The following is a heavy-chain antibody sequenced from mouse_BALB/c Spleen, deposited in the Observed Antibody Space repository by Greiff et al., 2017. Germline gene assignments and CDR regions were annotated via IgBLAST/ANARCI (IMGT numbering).Heavy chain of an antibody. Sequence: EVQLVESGGDLVKPGGSLKLSCAASGFTFSSYGMSWVRQTPDKRLEWVATISSGGSYTYYPDSVKGRFTISRDNAKNTLYLQMSSLKSEDTAMYYCARPYDYDIGYAMDDWGQGTSVTVSS. CDR1: GFTFSSYG. CDR2: ISSGGSYT. D-gene: IGHD2-4*01. CDR3: ARPYDYDIGYAMDD. J-gene: IGHJ4*01. V-gene: IGHV5-6*01.